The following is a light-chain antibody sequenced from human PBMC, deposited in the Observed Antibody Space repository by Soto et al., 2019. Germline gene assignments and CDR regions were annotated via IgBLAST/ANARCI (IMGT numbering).Light chain of an antibody. CDR1: QSISDT. CDR2: GAS. J-gene: IGKJ1*01. V-gene: IGKV3-15*01. CDR3: QQYNNWPWT. Sequence: EIALTQSPGTLSLSPGERATLSCRASQSISDTLAWYQQKLGQAPRLLIDGASSRATGFPARFSGSGSGTDFTLTISSLQSEDYAVYYCQQYNNWPWTFGQGTKVDI.